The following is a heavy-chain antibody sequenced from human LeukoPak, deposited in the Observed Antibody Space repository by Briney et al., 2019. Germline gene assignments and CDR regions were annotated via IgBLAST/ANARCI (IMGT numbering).Heavy chain of an antibody. Sequence: PSETLSLTCTVSGGSISSYYWSWIRQPPGKGLEWSGYIYTSGSTNYNPSLKSRVTISVDTSKNQFSLKLSSVTAADTAVYYCARVLAYDSSGYYYDYYYYMDVWGKGTTVTVSS. CDR2: IYTSGST. V-gene: IGHV4-4*09. CDR3: ARVLAYDSSGYYYDYYYYMDV. CDR1: GGSISSYY. J-gene: IGHJ6*03. D-gene: IGHD3-22*01.